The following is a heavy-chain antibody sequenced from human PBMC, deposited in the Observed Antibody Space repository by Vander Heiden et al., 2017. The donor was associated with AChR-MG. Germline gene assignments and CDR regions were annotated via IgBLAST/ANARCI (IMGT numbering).Heavy chain of an antibody. Sequence: QVQLVQSGAEVKKPGASVKVSCKASGYTFTSYAMHWVRQAPGQRLEWMGWINAGNGNTKYSQKFQGRVTITRDTSASTAYMELSSLRSEDTAVYYCARKVRGVIITFDYWGQGTLVTVSS. CDR1: GYTFTSYA. J-gene: IGHJ4*02. D-gene: IGHD3-10*01. V-gene: IGHV1-3*01. CDR3: ARKVRGVIITFDY. CDR2: INAGNGNT.